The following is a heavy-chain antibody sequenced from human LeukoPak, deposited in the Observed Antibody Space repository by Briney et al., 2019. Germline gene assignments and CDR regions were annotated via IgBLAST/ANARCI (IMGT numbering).Heavy chain of an antibody. CDR1: GGPISSYY. CDR3: ARDPSKAGTDWFDP. CDR2: IYTSGST. Sequence: SSETLSLTCTVSGGPISSYYWSWIRQPAGKGLEWIGRIYTSGSTNYNPSLKSRVTMSVDTSKNQFSLKLSSVTAADTAVYYCARDPSKAGTDWFDPWGQGTLVTVSS. D-gene: IGHD6-19*01. J-gene: IGHJ5*02. V-gene: IGHV4-4*07.